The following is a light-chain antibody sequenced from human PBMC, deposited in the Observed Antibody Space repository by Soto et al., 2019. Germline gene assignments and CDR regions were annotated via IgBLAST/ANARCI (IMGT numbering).Light chain of an antibody. CDR2: DAS. Sequence: DLQMTQSPSSLSASIGDRVTITCQASQDISNYLNWYQQKPGRAPKLLIYDASNLDTGVPSRFSGSGSGTDFTFTISSLQPEDIATYYCQQRHMWPITFCQGTRLEIK. J-gene: IGKJ5*01. CDR3: QQRHMWPIT. CDR1: QDISNY. V-gene: IGKV1-33*01.